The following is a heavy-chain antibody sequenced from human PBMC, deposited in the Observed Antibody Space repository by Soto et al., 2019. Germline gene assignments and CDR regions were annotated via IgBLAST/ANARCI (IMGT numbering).Heavy chain of an antibody. CDR2: ISAYNGNT. CDR1: GYTFTSYG. D-gene: IGHD2-2*01. Sequence: AASVKVSCKASGYTFTSYGISWVRQAPGQGLEWMGWISAYNGNTNYAQKLQGRVTMTTDTSTSTAYMGLRSLRSDDTAVYYCARSRRYCSSTSCYVEGFYFDYWGQGTLVTVSS. CDR3: ARSRRYCSSTSCYVEGFYFDY. J-gene: IGHJ4*02. V-gene: IGHV1-18*01.